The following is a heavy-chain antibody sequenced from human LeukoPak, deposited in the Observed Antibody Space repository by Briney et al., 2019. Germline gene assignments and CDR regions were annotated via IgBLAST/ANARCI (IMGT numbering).Heavy chain of an antibody. CDR3: ARHDSSAYYFVY. J-gene: IGHJ4*02. CDR1: GYTFTTYW. Sequence: GESLKISCKASGYTFTTYWIGWVRQMPGKGLEWMGIIYPGDSETRYSPSFQGQVTISADKSISTAYLQRSSLKASDTAMYYCARHDSSAYYFVYWGQGTLVTVSS. D-gene: IGHD3-22*01. V-gene: IGHV5-51*01. CDR2: IYPGDSET.